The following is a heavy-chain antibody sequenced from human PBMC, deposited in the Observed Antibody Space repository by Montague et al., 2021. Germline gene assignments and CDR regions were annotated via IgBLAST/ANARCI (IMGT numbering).Heavy chain of an antibody. Sequence: SETLSLTCTVSGASITSNIYYWGWIRQCPGKGLEWSGSIYYSGNSFYQPSLKSRITIAVDTSKNQFSLKPSSVTAADTAVYYCARVFSSWYVRWFDPWGQGTLVTVSS. CDR2: IYYSGNS. D-gene: IGHD6-13*01. CDR1: GASITSNIYY. CDR3: ARVFSSWYVRWFDP. J-gene: IGHJ5*02. V-gene: IGHV4-39*07.